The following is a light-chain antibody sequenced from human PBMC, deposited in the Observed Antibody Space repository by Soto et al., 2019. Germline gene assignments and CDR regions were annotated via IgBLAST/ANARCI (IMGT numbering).Light chain of an antibody. J-gene: IGKJ1*01. CDR1: QSVLYSSNNKNY. Sequence: DIVMTQSPDSLAECLGERATINCKSSQSVLYSSNNKNYLAWYQQKPGQPPKLLIYWASTRESGVPDRFSGSGSGTDFTLTISSLQAEDVAVYYCQQYYRPWTFGQGTKVEIK. CDR3: QQYYRPWT. V-gene: IGKV4-1*01. CDR2: WAS.